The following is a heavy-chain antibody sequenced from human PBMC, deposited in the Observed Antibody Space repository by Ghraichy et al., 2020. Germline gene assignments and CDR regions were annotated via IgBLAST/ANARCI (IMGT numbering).Heavy chain of an antibody. CDR2: ISFDGINK. CDR1: GFTFSSYG. CDR3: AKSSRWTYDFWTGYCDY. J-gene: IGHJ4*02. V-gene: IGHV3-30*18. Sequence: GGSLRLSCAASGFTFSSYGMHWVRQAPGKGLEWVAVISFDGINKYYADSVKGRFTISRDNSKNTLYLQINSLRPEDTAVYYCAKSSRWTYDFWTGYCDYWGQGTLVTVSS. D-gene: IGHD3-3*01.